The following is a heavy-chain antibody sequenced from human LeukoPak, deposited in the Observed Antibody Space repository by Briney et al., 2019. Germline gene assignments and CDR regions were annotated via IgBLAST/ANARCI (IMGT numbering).Heavy chain of an antibody. CDR2: IYYSGST. CDR1: GGSFSGYY. Sequence: SETLSLTCAVYGGSFSGYYWSWIRQPPGKGLEWIGYIYYSGSTNYNPSLKSRVTISVDTSKNQFSLKLSSVTAADTAVYYCGRDRRADYYDFWRGYYYYYGNEVRGPGTKVTVSS. V-gene: IGHV4-59*01. D-gene: IGHD3-3*01. J-gene: IGHJ6*02. CDR3: GRDRRADYYDFWRGYYYYYGNEV.